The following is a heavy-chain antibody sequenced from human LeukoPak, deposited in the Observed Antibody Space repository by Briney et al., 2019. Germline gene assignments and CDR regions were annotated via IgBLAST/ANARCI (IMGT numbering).Heavy chain of an antibody. CDR2: INPNSGGT. Sequence: GASVKVSCKASGYTFTGYYMHWVRQAPGQGLEWMGWINPNSGGTNYAQKFQGRVTMTTDTSTSTAYMELRSLRSDDTAVYYCARDGGALEYSDYWGQGTLVTVSS. D-gene: IGHD1-1*01. V-gene: IGHV1-2*02. J-gene: IGHJ4*02. CDR1: GYTFTGYY. CDR3: ARDGGALEYSDY.